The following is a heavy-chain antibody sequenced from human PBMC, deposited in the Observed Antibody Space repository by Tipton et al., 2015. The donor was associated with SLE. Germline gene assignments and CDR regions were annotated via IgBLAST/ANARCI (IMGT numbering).Heavy chain of an antibody. Sequence: QVQLVQSGAEVKKPGASVKVSCKASGYTFTSYDINWVRQATGQGLEWMGWMNPNSGNTGYAQKFQGRVTMTRNTSVSTAYMELSSLRSEDTAVYYCASSFYCGGDCYPYYFDYWGQGTLVTVSS. J-gene: IGHJ4*02. CDR3: ASSFYCGGDCYPYYFDY. CDR1: GYTFTSYD. V-gene: IGHV1-8*02. D-gene: IGHD2-21*01. CDR2: MNPNSGNT.